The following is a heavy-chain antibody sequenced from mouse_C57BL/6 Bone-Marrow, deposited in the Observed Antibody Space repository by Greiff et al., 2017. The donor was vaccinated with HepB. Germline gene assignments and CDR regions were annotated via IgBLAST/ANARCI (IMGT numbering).Heavy chain of an antibody. Sequence: LKQPGAELVMPGASAKLSCKASGYTFTSYWMHWVKQRPGQGLEWIGEIDPSDSYTNYNQKFKGKSTLTVDKSSSTAYMQLSSLTSEDSAVYYCARDYDYYFDYWGQGTTLTVSS. CDR1: GYTFTSYW. CDR3: ARDYDYYFDY. CDR2: IDPSDSYT. J-gene: IGHJ2*01. D-gene: IGHD2-4*01. V-gene: IGHV1-69*01.